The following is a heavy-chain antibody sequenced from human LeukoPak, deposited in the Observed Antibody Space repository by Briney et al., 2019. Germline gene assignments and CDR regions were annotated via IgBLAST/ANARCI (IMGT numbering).Heavy chain of an antibody. J-gene: IGHJ6*03. V-gene: IGHV4-59*11. CDR1: GDSISNHY. CDR2: IHHSGYT. CDR3: ARVGDCSGGTCYYHYYMDV. Sequence: SETLSLTCTVSGDSISNHYWTWIRQPPGKGLEWIGYIHHSGYTNYNPSLKSRVTISVDTSKNQFSLSLISVTAADTAVYYCARVGDCSGGTCYYHYYMDVWGKGTTVTVSS. D-gene: IGHD2-15*01.